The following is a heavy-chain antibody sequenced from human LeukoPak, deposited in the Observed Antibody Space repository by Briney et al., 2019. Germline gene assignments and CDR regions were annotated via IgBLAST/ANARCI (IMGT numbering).Heavy chain of an antibody. D-gene: IGHD3-22*01. CDR1: GGTFSNYA. V-gene: IGHV1-69*13. CDR3: ATGFYYYDSSGYYYYYYGMDV. CDR2: IIPILGTA. Sequence: SVKVSFKASGGTFSNYAISWVRQAPGQGLEWMGGIIPILGTANYAQKFQGRVTITADESTSTAYMELSSLRSEDTAVYYCATGFYYYDSSGYYYYYYGMDVWGQGTTVTVSS. J-gene: IGHJ6*02.